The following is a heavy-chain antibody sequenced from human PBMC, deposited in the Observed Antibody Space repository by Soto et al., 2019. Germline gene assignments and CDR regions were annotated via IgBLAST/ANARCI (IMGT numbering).Heavy chain of an antibody. V-gene: IGHV1-69*12. J-gene: IGHJ5*02. CDR1: GGTIKTYT. CDR2: FIPSFPAP. D-gene: IGHD2-21*01. Sequence: VQFVQSGAELKKPGSSVRVSCRASGGTIKTYTLSWVRQAPGQGLEWMGAFIPSFPAPNFAQRFKGRLTXTGDESTNTGFMELSGLRPEDTALYFCATGEVVPSFPNWLDTWGQGTHVIVSS. CDR3: ATGEVVPSFPNWLDT.